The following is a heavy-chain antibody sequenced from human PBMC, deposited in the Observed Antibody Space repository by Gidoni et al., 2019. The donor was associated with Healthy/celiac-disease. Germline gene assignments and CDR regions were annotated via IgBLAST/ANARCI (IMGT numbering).Heavy chain of an antibody. J-gene: IGHJ4*02. D-gene: IGHD3-3*01. Sequence: QITLKESGPTLVKPTQTLTLTCTFSGFSLSTSVVGVGWIRQPPGKALEWLALIYWDDDKRYSPSLKSRITITKDTSKNQVVLTMTNMDPVDTATYYCAHLLEWLYYFDDWGQGTLVTVSS. CDR2: IYWDDDK. V-gene: IGHV2-5*02. CDR1: GFSLSTSVVG. CDR3: AHLLEWLYYFDD.